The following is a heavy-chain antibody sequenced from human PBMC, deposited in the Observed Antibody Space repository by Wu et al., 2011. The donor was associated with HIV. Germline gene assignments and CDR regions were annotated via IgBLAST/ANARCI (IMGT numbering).Heavy chain of an antibody. Sequence: QVQLVQSGAEVKKAGSSVKVSCKASGNTFSGYAVSWVRQAPGQGLEWMGGILPMFGTTNYAQKFQGRVTITADKSATTVYMELRSLRSEDTAVYYCARSGVSAEYYFYYMNVWGKGTTVTV. CDR3: ARSGVSAEYYFYYMNV. CDR1: GNTFSGYA. V-gene: IGHV1-69*14. J-gene: IGHJ6*03. CDR2: ILPMFGTT. D-gene: IGHD2-2*01.